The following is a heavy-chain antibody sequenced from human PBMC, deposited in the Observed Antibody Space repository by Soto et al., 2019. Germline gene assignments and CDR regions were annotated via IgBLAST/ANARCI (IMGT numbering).Heavy chain of an antibody. Sequence: GGSLRLSCAASGFTFSSYGMHWVRQAPGKGLEWVAVISYDGSNKYYADSVKGRFTISRDNSKNTLYLQMNSLRAEDTAVYYCAGGPQLFQQLVPYFDYWGQGTLVTVSS. D-gene: IGHD6-13*01. CDR2: ISYDGSNK. J-gene: IGHJ4*02. CDR3: AGGPQLFQQLVPYFDY. CDR1: GFTFSSYG. V-gene: IGHV3-30*03.